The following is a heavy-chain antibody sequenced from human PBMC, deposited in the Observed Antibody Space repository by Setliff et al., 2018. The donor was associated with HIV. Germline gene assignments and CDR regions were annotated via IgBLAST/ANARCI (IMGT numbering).Heavy chain of an antibody. V-gene: IGHV4-30-2*03. J-gene: IGHJ5*02. D-gene: IGHD3-3*01. Sequence: SETLSLTCDVSGVSINSGDYSWNWIRQPAGKRLEWIGSIYHSGSTYYNPSLKSRVTISVDTSKNQVSLRLTSVTAADTAVYYCARQSITIFGVVISGFDPWGQGTLVTVSS. CDR2: IYHSGST. CDR3: ARQSITIFGVVISGFDP. CDR1: GVSINSGDYS.